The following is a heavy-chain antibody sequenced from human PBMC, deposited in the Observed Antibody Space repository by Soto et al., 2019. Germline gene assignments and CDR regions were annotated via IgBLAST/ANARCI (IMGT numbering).Heavy chain of an antibody. V-gene: IGHV3-33*01. CDR3: ARGPYCSSTSCYNYYYYGMDV. CDR1: GFTFSSYG. Sequence: QVQLVESGGGVVQPGRSLRLSCAASGFTFSSYGMHWVRQAPGKGLEWVAVIWYDGSNKYYADSVKGRFTISRDNSKNTLYLQMNSLRAEDTAVYYCARGPYCSSTSCYNYYYYGMDVWGQGTTVTVSS. J-gene: IGHJ6*02. D-gene: IGHD2-2*01. CDR2: IWYDGSNK.